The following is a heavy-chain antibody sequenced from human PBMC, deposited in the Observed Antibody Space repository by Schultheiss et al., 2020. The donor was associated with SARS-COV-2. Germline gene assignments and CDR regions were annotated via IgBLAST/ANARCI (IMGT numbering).Heavy chain of an antibody. CDR2: IWSKTDGGRT. J-gene: IGHJ5*02. Sequence: GGSLRLSCAASGFSFSNAWMSWVRQAPGKGLEWVGRIWSKTDGGRTDYAAPVKGRFTISRDDSKNTLYLQMNSLKTEDTAVYYCTTVNWFDPWGQGTLVTVSS. CDR1: GFSFSNAW. V-gene: IGHV3-15*07. CDR3: TTVNWFDP.